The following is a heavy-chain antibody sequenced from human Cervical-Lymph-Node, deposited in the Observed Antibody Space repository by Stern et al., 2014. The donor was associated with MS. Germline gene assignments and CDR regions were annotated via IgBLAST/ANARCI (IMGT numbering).Heavy chain of an antibody. J-gene: IGHJ6*02. V-gene: IGHV7-4-1*02. D-gene: IGHD3-3*01. Sequence: QMQLVQSGSELKKPGASVRVSCKASGYTFTNYALIWVRQAPGQGLEWMGWINTHTGNPTYAQGFTGRFVFSMDTSVSTAYLQITSLKPEDSAVYYCARREVFGVIVFYAMDVWGQGTTVTVSS. CDR2: INTHTGNP. CDR1: GYTFTNYA. CDR3: ARREVFGVIVFYAMDV.